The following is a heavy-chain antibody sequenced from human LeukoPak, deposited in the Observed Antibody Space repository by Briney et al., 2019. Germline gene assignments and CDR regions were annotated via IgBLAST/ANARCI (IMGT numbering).Heavy chain of an antibody. J-gene: IGHJ5*02. V-gene: IGHV1-18*01. Sequence: ASVKVSCKPSGYTFSSYGISWVRQAPGQGLEWMGWISAYNGNTNYAQKLQGRVTMTTDTSTSTAYMELRSLRSDDTAVYYCARDGRHRYYYDSSGFYGSWFDPWGQGTLVTVSS. CDR2: ISAYNGNT. CDR1: GYTFSSYG. CDR3: ARDGRHRYYYDSSGFYGSWFDP. D-gene: IGHD3-22*01.